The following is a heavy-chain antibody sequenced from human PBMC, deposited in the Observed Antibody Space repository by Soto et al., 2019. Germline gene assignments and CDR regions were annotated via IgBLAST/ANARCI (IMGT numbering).Heavy chain of an antibody. CDR3: GRSGGSSSWHVVY. D-gene: IGHD6-13*01. J-gene: IGHJ4*02. CDR2: ISSSGSTI. V-gene: IGHV3-11*01. CDR1: GFTFSDYY. Sequence: QVQMVESGGGLVKPGGSLRLSCAASGFTFSDYYMSWIRQAPGKGLERVSYISSSGSTIYYADSVKGRFTISRDNPKNSLYLQINSLRAEDTAVYYCGRSGGSSSWHVVYWGQGTLVTVSS.